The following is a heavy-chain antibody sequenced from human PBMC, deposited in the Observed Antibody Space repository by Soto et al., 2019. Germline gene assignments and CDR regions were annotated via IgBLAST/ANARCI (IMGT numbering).Heavy chain of an antibody. CDR3: AVLRYFDWLLTYFDY. CDR2: IYYTGST. V-gene: IGHV4-59*05. J-gene: IGHJ4*02. Sequence: SETLSLTCTVSGGSISSYYWSWIRQPPGKGLEWIGSIYYTGSTYYNPSLKSRVTISVDTSKNQFSLKLSSVTAADTAVYYCAVLRYFDWLLTYFDYWGQGTLVTVSS. D-gene: IGHD3-9*01. CDR1: GGSISSYY.